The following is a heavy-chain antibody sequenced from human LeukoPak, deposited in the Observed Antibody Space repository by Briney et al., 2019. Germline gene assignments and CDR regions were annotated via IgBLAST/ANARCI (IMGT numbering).Heavy chain of an antibody. J-gene: IGHJ4*02. D-gene: IGHD5-18*01. CDR3: AREQYSYGTGSNFDY. V-gene: IGHV4-59*12. Sequence: SETLSLTCTVSGGSISSYYWSWIRQPPGKGLEWIGYIYYSGSTNYNPSLKSRVTISVDTSKNQFSLKLSSVTAADTAVYYCAREQYSYGTGSNFDYWGQGTLVTVSS. CDR1: GGSISSYY. CDR2: IYYSGST.